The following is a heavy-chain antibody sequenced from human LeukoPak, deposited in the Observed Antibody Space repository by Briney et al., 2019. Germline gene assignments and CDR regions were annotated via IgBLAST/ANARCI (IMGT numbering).Heavy chain of an antibody. CDR1: GYTFTGYY. Sequence: GASVKVSCKASGYTFTGYYMHWVRQAPGQGLEWMGWINPNSGGTNYAQKFQGRVAMTEDTSTDTAYMELSSLRSEDTAVYYCATVSSGSGSYYNDAPYYFDYWGQGTLVTVSS. CDR3: ATVSSGSGSYYNDAPYYFDY. CDR2: INPNSGGT. D-gene: IGHD3-10*01. J-gene: IGHJ4*02. V-gene: IGHV1-2*02.